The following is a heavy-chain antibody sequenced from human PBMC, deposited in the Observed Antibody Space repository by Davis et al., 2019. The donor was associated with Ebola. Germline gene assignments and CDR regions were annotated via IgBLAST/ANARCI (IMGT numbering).Heavy chain of an antibody. D-gene: IGHD1-1*01. Sequence: GESLKISCAASGFTFSSYSMNWVRQAPGRGLEWVSYINSSSTTKYYADSVKGRFTISRDNAKNSLYLQMNSLRDEDTAVYYCARDLLEPLYYYYGMDVWGQGTTVTVSS. CDR1: GFTFSSYS. CDR3: ARDLLEPLYYYYGMDV. CDR2: INSSSTTK. V-gene: IGHV3-48*02. J-gene: IGHJ6*02.